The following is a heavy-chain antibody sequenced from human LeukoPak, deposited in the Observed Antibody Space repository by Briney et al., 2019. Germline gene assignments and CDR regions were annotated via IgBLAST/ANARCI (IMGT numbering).Heavy chain of an antibody. D-gene: IGHD2-2*02. CDR1: GGSISSGGYY. V-gene: IGHV4-30-2*01. CDR3: ARVPGSVGYCSSTSCYTRGLDYYYYYMDV. CDR2: IYHSGST. Sequence: SQTLSLTCTVSGGSISSGGYYWSWIRQPPGKGLEWIGYIYHSGSTYYNPSLKSRVTISVDRSKNQFSLKLSSVTAADTAVYYCARVPGSVGYCSSTSCYTRGLDYYYYYMDVWGKGTTVTVSS. J-gene: IGHJ6*03.